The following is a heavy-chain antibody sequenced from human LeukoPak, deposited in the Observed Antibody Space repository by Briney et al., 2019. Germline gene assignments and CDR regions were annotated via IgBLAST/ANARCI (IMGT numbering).Heavy chain of an antibody. Sequence: QPGGSLRLSCATSGFAFTNFWMHWVRQAPGKGLVWVSRINHDGSSTNYADSVKGRFTISRDNAKNTVYLQMNSLRAEDTAVYYCVRDWGYDSSGYWQKYFDTWGQGTLVTVSS. CDR3: VRDWGYDSSGYWQKYFDT. V-gene: IGHV3-74*01. D-gene: IGHD3-22*01. CDR1: GFAFTNFW. CDR2: INHDGSST. J-gene: IGHJ4*02.